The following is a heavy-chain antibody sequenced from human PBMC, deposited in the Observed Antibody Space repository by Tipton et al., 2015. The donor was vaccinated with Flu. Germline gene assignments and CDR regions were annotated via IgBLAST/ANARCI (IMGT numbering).Heavy chain of an antibody. CDR1: GFTFSSYA. J-gene: IGHJ3*02. V-gene: IGHV3-64*01. CDR2: ISSNGDNT. CDR3: ARGDSSGQSPNDAFDM. D-gene: IGHD3-22*01. Sequence: SLRLSCAASGFTFSSYAMHWVRQAPGMGLEFVSAISSNGDNTYYANSVKGRFTISRDNSKNTLYLQMGSLRVEDMAVYYCARGDSSGQSPNDAFDMWGQGTMVTVSS.